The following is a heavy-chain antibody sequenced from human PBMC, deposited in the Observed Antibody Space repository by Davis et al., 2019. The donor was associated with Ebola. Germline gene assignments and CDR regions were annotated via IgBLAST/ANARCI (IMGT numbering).Heavy chain of an antibody. CDR3: AGDGVAAGSDY. CDR2: IKQDGSEK. D-gene: IGHD6-13*01. CDR1: GFTFSRDW. J-gene: IGHJ4*02. V-gene: IGHV3-7*01. Sequence: PSETLSLTCVGSGFTFSRDWMTWYRQTPGKGLEWVANIKQDGSEKYYVDSVKGRFTISRDNAKNSLFLQMNSLRVEDTALYYCAGDGVAAGSDYWGQGTMVTVSS.